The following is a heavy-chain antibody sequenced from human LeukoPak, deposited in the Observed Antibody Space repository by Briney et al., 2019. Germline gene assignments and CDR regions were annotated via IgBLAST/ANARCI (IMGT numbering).Heavy chain of an antibody. CDR1: GFTFDSYG. J-gene: IGHJ3*02. CDR2: ISYDGSNK. V-gene: IGHV3-30*18. Sequence: PGRSLRLSCAASGFTFDSYGMHWVRQAPGKGLEWVAVISYDGSNKYYVDSVKGRFTISRDNSKNTLYLQMNSLRPEDTAVYYCAEDRIYDYGTYDAFDIWGPGTMVTVSS. D-gene: IGHD4-17*01. CDR3: AEDRIYDYGTYDAFDI.